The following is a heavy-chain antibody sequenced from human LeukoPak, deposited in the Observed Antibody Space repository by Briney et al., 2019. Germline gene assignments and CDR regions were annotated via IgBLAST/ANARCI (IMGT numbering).Heavy chain of an antibody. Sequence: SETLSLTCAVYGGSFSGYYWSWIRQPPGKGLEWIGEINHSGSTNYNPSLKSRVTISVDTSKNQFSLKLSSVTAADTAVYYCARVGRKRYCSSTSCSSYYFDYWGQGTLVTVSS. CDR1: GGSFSGYY. V-gene: IGHV4-34*01. D-gene: IGHD2-2*01. CDR2: INHSGST. CDR3: ARVGRKRYCSSTSCSSYYFDY. J-gene: IGHJ4*02.